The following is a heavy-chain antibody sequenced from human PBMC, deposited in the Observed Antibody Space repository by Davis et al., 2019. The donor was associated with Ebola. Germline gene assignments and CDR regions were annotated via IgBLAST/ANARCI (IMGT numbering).Heavy chain of an antibody. D-gene: IGHD2-15*01. V-gene: IGHV3-11*01. CDR3: AREIESGSCCFIDD. J-gene: IGHJ4*02. CDR1: GFTFSDYY. Sequence: GESLKISCAASGFTFSDYYMTWIRQAPGKGLEWISAISGSGYTIYEADSVKGRFTISRDNRKNSLYLEMNSLGVEDTAVFYCAREIESGSCCFIDDWGQGTLVTVSS. CDR2: ISGSGYTI.